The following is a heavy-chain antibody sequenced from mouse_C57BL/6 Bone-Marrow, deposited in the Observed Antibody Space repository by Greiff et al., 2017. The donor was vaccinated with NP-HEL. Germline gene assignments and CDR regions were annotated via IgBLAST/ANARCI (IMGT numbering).Heavy chain of an antibody. Sequence: EVMLVESEGGLVQPGSSMKLSCTASGFTFSDYYMAWVRQVPEKGLEWVANINYDGSSTYYLDSLKSRFIISRDNAKNILYLQMSSLKSEDTATYYCAREDSAGCDFDYWGQGTTLTVSS. J-gene: IGHJ2*01. V-gene: IGHV5-16*01. CDR3: AREDSAGCDFDY. CDR2: INYDGSST. D-gene: IGHD3-2*02. CDR1: GFTFSDYY.